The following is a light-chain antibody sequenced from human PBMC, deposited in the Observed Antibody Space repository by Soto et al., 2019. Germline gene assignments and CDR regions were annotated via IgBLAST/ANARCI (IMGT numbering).Light chain of an antibody. CDR3: QQYNNRSIT. CDR2: GAS. V-gene: IGKV3-15*01. CDR1: QSVSSN. Sequence: EIVMTQSPATLSVSPGERATLSCRASQSVSSNLAWYQQKPGQAPRLLIYGASTRATGIPARFSGSGSGTEFTLTISSLQSEDFAVYYCQQYNNRSITFGQGTRLEIK. J-gene: IGKJ5*01.